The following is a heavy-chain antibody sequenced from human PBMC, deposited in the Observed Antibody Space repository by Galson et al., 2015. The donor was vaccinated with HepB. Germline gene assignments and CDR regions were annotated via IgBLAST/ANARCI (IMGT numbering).Heavy chain of an antibody. V-gene: IGHV3-33*01. CDR1: GFTFSDYG. Sequence: SLRLSCAASGFTFSDYGMHWVRQAPGKGLEWLAVIWYDGSNKYYAGSLKGRLTISRDNSKNTLYLQMNSLRAEDTAVYYCAREGMTAVTNLDYWGQGSLVTVSS. D-gene: IGHD4-17*01. CDR2: IWYDGSNK. J-gene: IGHJ4*02. CDR3: AREGMTAVTNLDY.